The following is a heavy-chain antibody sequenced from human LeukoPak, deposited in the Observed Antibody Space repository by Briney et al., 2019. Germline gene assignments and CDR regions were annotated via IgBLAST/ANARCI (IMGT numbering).Heavy chain of an antibody. V-gene: IGHV4-39*01. D-gene: IGHD2-15*01. Sequence: SETLSLTCTVSGGSIRSSYYYWGWIRQPPGKGLEWIGSIYDSGSTYYNPPLKSRVTISVDTSKNQFSLKLNSVTAADTAVYYCASLLGWFDPWGQGTLVTVSS. CDR3: ASLLGWFDP. CDR2: IYDSGST. J-gene: IGHJ5*02. CDR1: GGSIRSSYYY.